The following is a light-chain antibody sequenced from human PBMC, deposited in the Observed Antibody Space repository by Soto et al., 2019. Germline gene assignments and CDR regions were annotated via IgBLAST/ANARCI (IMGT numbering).Light chain of an antibody. Sequence: QSVLTQPPSASGTPGQRVTISCSGSRSNIGNNAVTWYQQFPGTAPKLLIYNNNQRPSGVPDRFSGSKSGTSASLAISGLQSEDEADYYYATWDDSLNARGVFGGGTKVTVL. CDR3: ATWDDSLNARGV. CDR2: NNN. V-gene: IGLV1-44*01. CDR1: RSNIGNNA. J-gene: IGLJ3*02.